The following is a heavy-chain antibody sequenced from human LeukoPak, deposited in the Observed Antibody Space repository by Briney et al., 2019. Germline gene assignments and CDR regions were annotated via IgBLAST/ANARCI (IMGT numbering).Heavy chain of an antibody. CDR1: GYSFPTYW. CDR3: ATYAGSYSKYFQH. CDR2: IYPGDSDT. Sequence: GESLKISCKDSGYSFPTYWIAWLRQRPGKGLEWMGIIYPGDSDTRYSPSFQGQVTISADKSISTAYLQWSSLKASDTAMYFCATYAGSYSKYFQHWGQGTLVTVSS. J-gene: IGHJ1*01. V-gene: IGHV5-51*01. D-gene: IGHD3-10*01.